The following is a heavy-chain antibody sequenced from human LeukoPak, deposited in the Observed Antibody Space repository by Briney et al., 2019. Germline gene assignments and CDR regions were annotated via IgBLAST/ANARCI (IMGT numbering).Heavy chain of an antibody. CDR3: AKDAIFGVVIPVGWFDP. D-gene: IGHD3-3*01. CDR2: ISGSGGST. J-gene: IGHJ5*02. Sequence: PGGSLRLSCAASGFTFSSYAMSRVRQAPGKGLEWVSAISGSGGSTYYADSVKGRFTISRDNSKNTLYLQMNSLRAEDTAVYYCAKDAIFGVVIPVGWFDPWGQGTLVTVSS. CDR1: GFTFSSYA. V-gene: IGHV3-23*01.